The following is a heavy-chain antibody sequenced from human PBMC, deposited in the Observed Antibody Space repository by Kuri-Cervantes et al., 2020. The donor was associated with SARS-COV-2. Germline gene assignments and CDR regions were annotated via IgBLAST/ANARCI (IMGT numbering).Heavy chain of an antibody. V-gene: IGHV3-15*01. CDR1: GFTFSNAW. CDR2: IKSKTDGGTT. CDR3: TTHYDFWSDTPDY. Sequence: GESLKISCAASGFTFSNAWMSWVRQAPGKGLEWVGRIKSKTDGGTTDYAAPVKGRFTISRDDSKNTLYLQMNSLKTEDTAVYYCTTHYDFWSDTPDYWGQETLVTVSS. D-gene: IGHD3-3*01. J-gene: IGHJ4*02.